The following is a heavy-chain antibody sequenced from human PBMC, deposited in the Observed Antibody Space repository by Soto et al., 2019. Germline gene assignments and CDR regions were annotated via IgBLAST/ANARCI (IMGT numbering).Heavy chain of an antibody. CDR1: GGSVSSSHW. D-gene: IGHD2-8*02. CDR3: AGERTDEVYVVLRYYGMDV. CDR2: IHHSGST. V-gene: IGHV4-4*02. Sequence: SETLSLTCGVSGGSVSSSHWWSWVRQPPGKGLEWFGEIHHSGSTKYNPSLKSRVTMSVDKIKNQFSLKLSDVAAADTAVYYCAGERTDEVYVVLRYYGMDVWGQGTTVTVSS. J-gene: IGHJ6*02.